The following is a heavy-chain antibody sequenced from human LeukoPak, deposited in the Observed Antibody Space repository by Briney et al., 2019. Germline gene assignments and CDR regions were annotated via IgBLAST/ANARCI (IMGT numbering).Heavy chain of an antibody. CDR3: ARDRTRDGYNQGRVFDY. V-gene: IGHV3-30-3*01. J-gene: IGHJ4*02. CDR1: GLTFSSYA. CDR2: ISYDGSNK. D-gene: IGHD5-24*01. Sequence: GGSLRLSCAASGLTFSSYAMHWVRQAPGKGLEWVAVISYDGSNKYYADSVKGRFTISRDNSKNTLYLQMNSLRAEGTAVYYCARDRTRDGYNQGRVFDYWGQGTLVTVSS.